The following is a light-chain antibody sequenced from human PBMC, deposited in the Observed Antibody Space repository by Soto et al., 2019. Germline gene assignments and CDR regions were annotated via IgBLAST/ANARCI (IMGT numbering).Light chain of an antibody. CDR1: DVRGNKY. Sequence: LTQPASISGSAGQSITISCKGSDVRGNKYVSWYQHYPGKAPKLIISDVSSRPSGVSDRFSGSKSGDSASLTISGLQAEDEADYYCSAFTGTTYVFGTGTKVTVL. J-gene: IGLJ1*01. CDR3: SAFTGTTYV. V-gene: IGLV2-14*03. CDR2: DVS.